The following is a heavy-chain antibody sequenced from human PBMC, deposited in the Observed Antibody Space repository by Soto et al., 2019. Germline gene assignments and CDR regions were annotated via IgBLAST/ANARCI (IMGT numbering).Heavy chain of an antibody. J-gene: IGHJ4*02. Sequence: GASVQVSCKASGGTFSSYAISWVRQAPGQGLEWMGGIIPIFGTANYAQKFQGRVTITADESTSTAYMELSSLRSEDTAVYCCARVRIAPRRMGIHDFDDWGKGHLVTVSS. CDR1: GGTFSSYA. CDR2: IIPIFGTA. CDR3: ARVRIAPRRMGIHDFDD. V-gene: IGHV1-69*13. D-gene: IGHD6-6*01.